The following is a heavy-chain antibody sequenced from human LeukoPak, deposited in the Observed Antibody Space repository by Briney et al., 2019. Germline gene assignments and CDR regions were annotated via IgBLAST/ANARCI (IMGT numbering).Heavy chain of an antibody. V-gene: IGHV1-18*01. CDR2: ISTYNGYT. D-gene: IGHD1-7*01. Sequence: ASVKVSCKASGYTFTNYGISWVRQAPGQGLEWMGWISTYNGYTKYAQKLQGRITMTTDTSTSTAYMELRSLRSDDTAVYYCARDHSNWNYAPDFWGQGTLVIVSS. CDR1: GYTFTNYG. CDR3: ARDHSNWNYAPDF. J-gene: IGHJ4*02.